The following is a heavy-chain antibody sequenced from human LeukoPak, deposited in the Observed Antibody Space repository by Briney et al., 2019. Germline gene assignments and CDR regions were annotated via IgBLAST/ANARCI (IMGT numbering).Heavy chain of an antibody. CDR3: AKWKYSNSGIDDY. D-gene: IGHD6-6*01. Sequence: GGSLRLSCAASGFTFSSYSMNWVRQAPGKGLEWVSVISGSGDNTYYADSVKGRFTISRDNSKNMLYLQMNSLRAEDTAVYYCAKWKYSNSGIDDYWGQGTLVTVSS. CDR1: GFTFSSYS. V-gene: IGHV3-23*01. CDR2: ISGSGDNT. J-gene: IGHJ4*02.